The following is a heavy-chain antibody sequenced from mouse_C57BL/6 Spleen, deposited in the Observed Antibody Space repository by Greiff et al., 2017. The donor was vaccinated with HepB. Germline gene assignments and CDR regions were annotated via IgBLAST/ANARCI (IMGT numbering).Heavy chain of an antibody. CDR2: IYPGDGDT. V-gene: IGHV1-82*01. CDR1: GYAFSSSW. Sequence: QVQLQQSGPELVKPGASVKISCKASGYAFSSSWMNWVKQRPGKGLEWIGRIYPGDGDTNYNGKFKGKATLTADKSSSTAYMQLSSLTSEDSAVYFCARFPFYHYGSSYDAMDYWGQGTSVTVSS. D-gene: IGHD1-1*01. CDR3: ARFPFYHYGSSYDAMDY. J-gene: IGHJ4*01.